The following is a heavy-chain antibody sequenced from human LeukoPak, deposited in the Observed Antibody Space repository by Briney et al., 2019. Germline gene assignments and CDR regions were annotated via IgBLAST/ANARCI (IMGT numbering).Heavy chain of an antibody. CDR2: ISYDGNNK. CDR1: GFTFSSYG. J-gene: IGHJ4*02. Sequence: GGSLRLPCAASGFTFSSYGMHWVRQTPGKGLEWVAVISYDGNNKYYADSVKGRFTTSRDNSKNTLYLQMNSLRAEDTAVYYCAKGYGRNIDYWGQGTLVTVSS. D-gene: IGHD6-13*01. CDR3: AKGYGRNIDY. V-gene: IGHV3-30*18.